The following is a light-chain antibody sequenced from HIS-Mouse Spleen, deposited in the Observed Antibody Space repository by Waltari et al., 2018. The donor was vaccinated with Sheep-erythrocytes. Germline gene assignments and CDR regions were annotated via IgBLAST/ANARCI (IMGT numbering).Light chain of an antibody. CDR2: DDS. J-gene: IGLJ1*01. Sequence: SYVLTQPPPVSVAPGQTARHTCGGNNIGSKSVTWYQQKPGQAPVLVVYDDSDRPAGIPERFSGSNSGNTATLTISRVEAGDEADYYCQVWDSSSDHYVFGTGTKVTVL. CDR1: NIGSKS. V-gene: IGLV3-21*02. CDR3: QVWDSSSDHYV.